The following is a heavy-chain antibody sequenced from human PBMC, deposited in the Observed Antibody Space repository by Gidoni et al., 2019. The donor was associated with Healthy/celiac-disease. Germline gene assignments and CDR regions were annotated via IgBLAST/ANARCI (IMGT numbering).Heavy chain of an antibody. Sequence: QVQLVESGGGVVQPGRSLRLSCAASGFPFSSYGMHWVRQAPGKGLEWVAVISYDGSNKYYADSGKGRFTISRDNSKNTLYLKMNSLRAEDTAVYYCAKGGATMFYYGMDVWGQGTTVTVSS. CDR2: ISYDGSNK. CDR1: GFPFSSYG. J-gene: IGHJ6*02. CDR3: AKGGATMFYYGMDV. V-gene: IGHV3-30*18. D-gene: IGHD1-26*01.